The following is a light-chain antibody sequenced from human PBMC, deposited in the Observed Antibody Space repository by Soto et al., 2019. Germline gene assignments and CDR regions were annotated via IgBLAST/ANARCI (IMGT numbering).Light chain of an antibody. CDR1: QSVGSS. V-gene: IGKV3-15*01. Sequence: TQCVSQGERAALSCRASQSVGSSLAWYQQEPGQAPRLLIYGASTRATGIPARFSGSGAGSAFPLTLCSHQSWAQAVQFIQLETDWPQALGSGTKVDIK. CDR2: GAS. CDR3: QLETDWPQA. J-gene: IGKJ1*01.